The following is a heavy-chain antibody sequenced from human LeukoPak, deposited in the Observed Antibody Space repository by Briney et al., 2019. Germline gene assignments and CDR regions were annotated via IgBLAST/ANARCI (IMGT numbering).Heavy chain of an antibody. V-gene: IGHV4-59*01. Sequence: SETLSLTCTVSGGSISSYYWNWIRQPPGKGLEWIGFFYYSGSTNSGSTKYNPFLESRVTISVDTSKKQLSLELSSVTAADTAVYYCARGSRSSSSGHFYYHYYMDVWGKGTTVTVSS. CDR3: ARGSRSSSSGHFYYHYYMDV. CDR1: GGSISSYY. J-gene: IGHJ6*03. D-gene: IGHD6-6*01. CDR2: FYYSGST.